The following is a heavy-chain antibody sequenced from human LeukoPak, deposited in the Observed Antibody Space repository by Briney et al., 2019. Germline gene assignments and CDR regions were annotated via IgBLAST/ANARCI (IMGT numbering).Heavy chain of an antibody. CDR3: ARDYVYAFDY. CDR2: ISGDGNAK. CDR1: GFTFSSYS. V-gene: IGHV3-48*01. J-gene: IGHJ4*02. D-gene: IGHD2/OR15-2a*01. Sequence: AGSLRLSCAASGFTFSSYSINRVRQAPGKGLEWVSYISGDGNAKHYTDSDKGRFTISRDNAKNALYLQMNSLRAEDTAVYFCARDYVYAFDYWGQGTLVTVSS.